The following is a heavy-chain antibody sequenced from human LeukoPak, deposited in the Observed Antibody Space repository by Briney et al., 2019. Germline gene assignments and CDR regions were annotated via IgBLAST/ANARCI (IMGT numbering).Heavy chain of an antibody. CDR3: ARVDIAVVPSTTFDC. CDR2: IYYSGNT. D-gene: IGHD2-2*01. CDR1: GGSISSTTYY. Sequence: SETLSLTFTVSGGSISSTTYYWGWIRQPPGKGLEWIGSIYYSGNTYYNPSLKSRVTISVGTSKNQFSLRLRSVTAADTAVHYCARVDIAVVPSTTFDCWGQGTLVTVSS. J-gene: IGHJ4*02. V-gene: IGHV4-39*01.